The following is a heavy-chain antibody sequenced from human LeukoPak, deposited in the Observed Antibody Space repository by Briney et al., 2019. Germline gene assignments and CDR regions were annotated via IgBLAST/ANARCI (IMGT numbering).Heavy chain of an antibody. D-gene: IGHD6-13*01. Sequence: GGSLRLSCAASGFTFSSYAMSWVRQAPGKGLEWVSAISGSGGSTYYADSVKGRFTISRDNTKNTLYLQMNSLRAEDTAVYYCAKDGGIAAAGYYFDYWGQGTLVTVSS. CDR2: ISGSGGST. J-gene: IGHJ4*02. CDR3: AKDGGIAAAGYYFDY. CDR1: GFTFSSYA. V-gene: IGHV3-23*01.